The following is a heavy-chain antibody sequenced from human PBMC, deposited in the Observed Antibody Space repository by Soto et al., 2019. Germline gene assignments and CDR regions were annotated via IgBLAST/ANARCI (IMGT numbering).Heavy chain of an antibody. D-gene: IGHD2-15*01. CDR2: ISGSGDYT. V-gene: IGHV3-23*01. Sequence: EVQLLESGGGLVQPGESLRLSCAASGFTFSSYAMTWVRQAPGKGLEWVSSISGSGDYTYFADSVKGRFTISRDNSKDTLYIQLLSLRVEDTSIYYCATESRSPPQGWVDPWCQGTLVTVSS. J-gene: IGHJ5*02. CDR1: GFTFSSYA. CDR3: ATESRSPPQGWVDP.